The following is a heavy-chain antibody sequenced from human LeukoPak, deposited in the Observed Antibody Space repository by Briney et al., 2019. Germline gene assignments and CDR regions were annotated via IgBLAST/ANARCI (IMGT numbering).Heavy chain of an antibody. CDR2: IKQDGREK. J-gene: IGHJ5*02. D-gene: IGHD3-10*01. V-gene: IGHV3-7*04. Sequence: GSLRLSCAASGFTFSSYWMNWVRQAPGKGLEWVANIKQDGREKFYVDSVKGRFTISRDNAKNSLYLQMNSLRAEDTAVYHCARAASYYYASGIRYYWFDPRGQGTLVTVSS. CDR3: ARAASYYYASGIRYYWFDP. CDR1: GFTFSSYW.